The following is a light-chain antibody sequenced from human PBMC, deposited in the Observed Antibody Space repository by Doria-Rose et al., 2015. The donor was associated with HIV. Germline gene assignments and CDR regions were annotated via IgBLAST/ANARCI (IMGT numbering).Light chain of an antibody. V-gene: IGKV3-11*01. CDR1: QSVSSN. CDR2: DAS. CDR3: QQRSNWPPIFT. Sequence: EIVLTQSPATLSLSPGERATLSSRASQSVSSNLAWYQQKPGQAPRLLIYDASNRATGIPARFSGSGSGTDFTLTISSLEPEDFAVYFCQQRSNWPPIFTFGPGTKVDI. J-gene: IGKJ3*01.